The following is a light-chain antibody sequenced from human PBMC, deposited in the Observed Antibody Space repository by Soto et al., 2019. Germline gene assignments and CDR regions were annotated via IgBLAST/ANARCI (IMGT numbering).Light chain of an antibody. V-gene: IGKV3-11*01. J-gene: IGKJ4*01. CDR3: QQGSNCPPLT. CDR2: DAS. Sequence: EIVLTQSPATLSLSPGERATLSCRASQSVSSYLAWYQQKPGHAPRLLIYDASNRATGIPARLSGSGSGTPFSLPISSLEPEDFAVYYCQQGSNCPPLTFGGGTKVEIK. CDR1: QSVSSY.